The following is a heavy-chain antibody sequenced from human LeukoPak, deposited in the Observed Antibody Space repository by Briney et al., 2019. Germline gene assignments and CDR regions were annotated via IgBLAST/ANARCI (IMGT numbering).Heavy chain of an antibody. CDR3: ARGYCNGGGCSVFDAFDF. CDR2: IKPSGGST. V-gene: IGHV1-46*04. Sequence: ASVKVSCNASGYTFTNYYMHSVRQAPGQGLEWMGIIKPSGGSTSYPQKLQGRVTMTSDTSTSTVYMELRSLRSEDTAVYYCARGYCNGGGCSVFDAFDFWGQGT. J-gene: IGHJ3*01. D-gene: IGHD2-15*01. CDR1: GYTFTNYY.